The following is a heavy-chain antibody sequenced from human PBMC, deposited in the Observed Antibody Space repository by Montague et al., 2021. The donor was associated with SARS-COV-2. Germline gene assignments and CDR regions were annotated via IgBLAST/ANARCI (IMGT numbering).Heavy chain of an antibody. Sequence: FLRLSCAASGFTLSYYGMFWVRQAPGKGPEWVAIFPADGRNIYYADSVKGRFTVSRDNSRVTLYLQMNSLRVEDTAMYYCARDLLGRYDLWGQGTLVTVSS. CDR3: ARDLLGRYDL. J-gene: IGHJ5*02. D-gene: IGHD3-9*01. CDR2: FPADGRNI. CDR1: GFTLSYYG. V-gene: IGHV3-30*03.